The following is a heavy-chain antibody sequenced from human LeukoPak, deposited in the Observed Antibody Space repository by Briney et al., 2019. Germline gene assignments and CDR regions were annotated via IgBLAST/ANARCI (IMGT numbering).Heavy chain of an antibody. CDR1: GGSFSGYY. Sequence: PETLSLTCAVYGGSFSGYYWSWIRQPPGKGLEWIGEINHSGSTNYNPSLKSRVTISVDTSKNQFSLKLSSVTAADTAVYYCARVQSYDDFWSGYSIPYFDYWGQGTLVTVSS. J-gene: IGHJ4*02. D-gene: IGHD3-3*01. V-gene: IGHV4-34*01. CDR2: INHSGST. CDR3: ARVQSYDDFWSGYSIPYFDY.